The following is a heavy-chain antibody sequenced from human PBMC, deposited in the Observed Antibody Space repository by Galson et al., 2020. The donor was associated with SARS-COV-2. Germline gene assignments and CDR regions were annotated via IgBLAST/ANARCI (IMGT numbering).Heavy chain of an antibody. Sequence: AESLSLSCTVSGYIISDYNMTWILQHPGKRLEWISYISPSSDYTNYEDSVRGRFTISRDNTKTSLFLHMDSLRAEDTAVYYCAGSHKNCWYNLDNWGQGALVTVSS. D-gene: IGHD6-13*01. J-gene: IGHJ4*02. CDR1: GYIISDYN. CDR3: AGSHKNCWYNLDN. CDR2: ISPSSDYT. V-gene: IGHV3-11*03.